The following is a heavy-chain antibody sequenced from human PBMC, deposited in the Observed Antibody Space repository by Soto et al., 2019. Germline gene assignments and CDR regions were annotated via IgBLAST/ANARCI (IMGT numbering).Heavy chain of an antibody. CDR3: ARGDSTDCSNGVCSFFYNHDMDV. V-gene: IGHV1-2*04. CDR2: INPKSGGT. D-gene: IGHD2-8*01. J-gene: IGHJ6*02. CDR1: GYSFTDYH. Sequence: ASVKVSCKASGYSFTDYHIHWVRQAPGQGLEWLGRINPKSGGTSTAQKFQGWVTMTTDTSISTASMELTRLTSDDTAIYYCARGDSTDCSNGVCSFFYNHDMDVWGQGTTVTVAS.